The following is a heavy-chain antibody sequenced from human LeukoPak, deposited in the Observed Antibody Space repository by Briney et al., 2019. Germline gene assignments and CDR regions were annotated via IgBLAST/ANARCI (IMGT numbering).Heavy chain of an antibody. CDR3: ARDLLSTGTTGDAFDI. D-gene: IGHD1-7*01. CDR2: IYYSGST. CDR1: GGSISSHY. Sequence: SETLSLTCTVSGGSISSHYWSWIRQPPGKGLEWIGYIYYSGSTNYNPSLKSRVTISVDTSKNQFSLKLSSVTAADTAVYYCARDLLSTGTTGDAFDIWGQGTMVTVSS. J-gene: IGHJ3*02. V-gene: IGHV4-59*11.